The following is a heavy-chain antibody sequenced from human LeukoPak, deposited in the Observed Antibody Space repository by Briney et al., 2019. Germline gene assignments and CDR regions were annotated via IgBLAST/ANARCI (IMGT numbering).Heavy chain of an antibody. V-gene: IGHV3-23*01. CDR1: GFTFSSYG. J-gene: IGHJ4*02. CDR2: ISGSGGNT. D-gene: IGHD3-22*01. CDR3: AKTNGYYDY. Sequence: GGSLRLTCAASGFTFSSYGMSWVRHAPGKGLEWVTSISGSGGNTYYADSEKGRFTISRENSRSTVYLQMNSLRAEDTAVYHCAKTNGYYDYWGQGTLVTVSS.